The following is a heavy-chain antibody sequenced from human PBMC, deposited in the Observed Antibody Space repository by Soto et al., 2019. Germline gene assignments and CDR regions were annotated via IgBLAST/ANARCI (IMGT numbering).Heavy chain of an antibody. D-gene: IGHD3-22*01. J-gene: IGHJ4*02. V-gene: IGHV1-18*01. CDR1: GYTFTSYG. CDR3: ARELEETYYYDSRGYYHDVGDY. CDR2: ISAYNGNT. Sequence: ASVKVSCKASGYTFTSYGISWVRQAPGQGLEWMGWISAYNGNTNYAQKLQGRVTMTTDTSTSTAYMELRSLRSDDTAVYYCARELEETYYYDSRGYYHDVGDYWGQGTLVTVSS.